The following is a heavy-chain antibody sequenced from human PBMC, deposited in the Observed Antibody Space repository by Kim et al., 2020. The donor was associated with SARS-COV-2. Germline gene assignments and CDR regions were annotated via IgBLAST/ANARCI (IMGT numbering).Heavy chain of an antibody. CDR3: ARGVPGY. CDR2: INHGGSH. Sequence: SETLSLTCAVYGGSFSDYQLSWVRQSPGKGLEWVGQINHGGSHKYNPSLKSRVTISVDASRKQFSLKLTSVTAADTAVYYCARGVPGYWGQGSLVTVSS. V-gene: IGHV4-34*01. J-gene: IGHJ4*02. CDR1: GGSFSDYQ.